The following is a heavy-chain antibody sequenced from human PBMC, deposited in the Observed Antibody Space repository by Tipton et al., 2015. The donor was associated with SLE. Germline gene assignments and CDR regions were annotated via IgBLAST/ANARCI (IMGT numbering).Heavy chain of an antibody. V-gene: IGHV4-39*07. J-gene: IGHJ4*02. CDR3: ARHEFDSGWVPYFFDY. CDR1: GASVSSSAFY. D-gene: IGHD3-10*01. CDR2: IYHTGST. Sequence: TLSLTCAVSGASVSSSAFYWAWIRQPPGQGLEWIGSIYHTGSTYYNPSLNSRVTISVHTSNNQFSLKLNPVTAADTAVYYCARHEFDSGWVPYFFDYWGQGTLVTVSS.